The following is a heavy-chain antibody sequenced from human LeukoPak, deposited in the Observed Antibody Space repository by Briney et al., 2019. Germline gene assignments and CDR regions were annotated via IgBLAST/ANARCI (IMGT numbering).Heavy chain of an antibody. CDR1: GFTFSSYG. CDR2: IWYDGSNK. CDR3: ARGSGYCSSTSCYSGPY. D-gene: IGHD2-2*02. J-gene: IGHJ4*02. V-gene: IGHV3-33*01. Sequence: PGRSLRLSCAASGFTFSSYGMHWVRQAPGKGLEWVAVIWYDGSNKYYADSVKGRFTISRDNSKNTLYLQMNSLRAEDTAVYYCARGSGYCSSTSCYSGPYWGQGTLSPSPQ.